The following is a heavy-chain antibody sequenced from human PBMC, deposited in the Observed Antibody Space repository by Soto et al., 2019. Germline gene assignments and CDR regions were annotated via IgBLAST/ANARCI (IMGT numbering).Heavy chain of an antibody. J-gene: IGHJ4*02. Sequence: ASVKVSCKASGYTFTSYAMHWVRQAPGQRLEWMGWINAGNGNTKYSQKFQGRVTITRDTSASTAYMELSSLRSEDTAVYYCARDGDIVVVAATMDYWGQGTLVTVSS. V-gene: IGHV1-3*01. CDR2: INAGNGNT. CDR3: ARDGDIVVVAATMDY. D-gene: IGHD2-15*01. CDR1: GYTFTSYA.